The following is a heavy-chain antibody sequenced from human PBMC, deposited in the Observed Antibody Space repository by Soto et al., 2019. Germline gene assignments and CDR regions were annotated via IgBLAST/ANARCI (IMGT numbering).Heavy chain of an antibody. CDR2: ISGSGGST. J-gene: IGHJ4*02. Sequence: EVQLLESGGGLVQPGGSLRLSCAASGFTFSSYAMSWVRQGPGTGLEWVSAISGSGGSTYYADSVKGRFTISRDNSKNTLYLQMNSLRAGDTAVYYCAKETTVTTARGPDDYWGQGTLVTVSS. CDR3: AKETTVTTARGPDDY. V-gene: IGHV3-23*01. D-gene: IGHD4-17*01. CDR1: GFTFSSYA.